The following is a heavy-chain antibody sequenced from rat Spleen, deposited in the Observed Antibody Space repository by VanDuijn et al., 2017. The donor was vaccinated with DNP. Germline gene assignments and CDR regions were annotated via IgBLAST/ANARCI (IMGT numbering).Heavy chain of an antibody. V-gene: IGHV5-19*01. Sequence: EVQLVESGGGLVQPGKSLKLTCATSGFTFSNAWMHWVRQSPEKQLEWVASIPDSGATTYYPDSVRGRFTISKDNAENTLYLQMDSLRSEDSATFYGLTHNNYDCWGQGVMVTVSS. CDR3: LTHNNYDC. J-gene: IGHJ2*01. CDR1: GFTFSNAW. D-gene: IGHD1-10*01. CDR2: IPDSGATT.